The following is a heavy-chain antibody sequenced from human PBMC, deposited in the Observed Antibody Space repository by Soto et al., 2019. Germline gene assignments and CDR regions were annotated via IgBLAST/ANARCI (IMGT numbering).Heavy chain of an antibody. CDR2: IYYSGST. V-gene: IGHV4-39*01. D-gene: IGHD6-19*01. CDR1: GGSISSSSYY. CDR3: ASSGWYEDWFDP. Sequence: QLQLQESGPGLMKPSETLSLTCTVSGGSISSSSYYWGWIRQPPGKGLEWIGSIYYSGSTYYNPSLKSRVTISVDTSKNQFSLKLSSVTAADTAVYYCASSGWYEDWFDPWGQGTLVTVSS. J-gene: IGHJ5*02.